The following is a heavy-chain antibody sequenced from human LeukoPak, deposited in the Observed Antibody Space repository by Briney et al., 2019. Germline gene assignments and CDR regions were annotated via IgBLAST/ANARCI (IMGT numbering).Heavy chain of an antibody. V-gene: IGHV3-66*01. CDR1: GFTFSSYS. CDR3: ARDLGVT. D-gene: IGHD3-16*01. J-gene: IGHJ5*02. CDR2: IYSGGST. Sequence: GGSLRLSCAASGFTFSSYSMNWVRQAPGKGLEWVSVIYSGGSTYYADSVKGRFTISRDNSKNTLYLQMNSLRAEDTAVYYCARDLGVTWGQGTLVTVSS.